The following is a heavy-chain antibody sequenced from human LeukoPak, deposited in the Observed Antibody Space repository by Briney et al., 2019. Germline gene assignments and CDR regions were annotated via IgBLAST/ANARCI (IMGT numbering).Heavy chain of an antibody. V-gene: IGHV5-51*01. CDR2: IYPGDSDT. Sequence: GESLKISCKTSGYTFTIYWIGWVRQMPGKGLEWMGIIYPGDSDTRYSPSFQGQVTTSADKSISTAYLQWSSLKASDTAMYFCARVDTVTSGGGHWGQGTLVTVSS. J-gene: IGHJ4*02. CDR1: GYTFTIYW. D-gene: IGHD4-17*01. CDR3: ARVDTVTSGGGH.